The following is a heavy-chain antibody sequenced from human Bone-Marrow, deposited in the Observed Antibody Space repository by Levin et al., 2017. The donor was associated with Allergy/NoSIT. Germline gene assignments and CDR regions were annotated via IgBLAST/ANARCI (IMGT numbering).Heavy chain of an antibody. CDR1: GFTFSSYA. CDR3: AKVRDTVTTIYYYYYMDV. CDR2: ISGSGGST. J-gene: IGHJ6*03. V-gene: IGHV3-23*01. D-gene: IGHD4-17*01. Sequence: GGSLRLSCAASGFTFSSYAMSWVRQAPEKGLEWVSAISGSGGSTYYADSVKGRFTISRDNSKNTLYLQMNSLRAEDTAVYYCAKVRDTVTTIYYYYYMDVWGKGTTVTVSS.